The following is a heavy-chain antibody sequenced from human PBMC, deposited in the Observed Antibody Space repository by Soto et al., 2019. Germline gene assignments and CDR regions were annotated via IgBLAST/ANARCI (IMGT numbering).Heavy chain of an antibody. D-gene: IGHD2-15*01. J-gene: IGHJ6*02. CDR3: ARHLTYCSAGSCYSDFPYYGMDV. CDR1: GGSISSGGYY. V-gene: IGHV4-39*01. Sequence: SETLSLTCTFSGGSISSGGYYWSWIRQHPGKGLEWIGSILYSGSTYYNPSLKSRVTISVDTSKNQFSLKLSSVTAADTAVYYCARHLTYCSAGSCYSDFPYYGMDVWGQGTTVT. CDR2: ILYSGST.